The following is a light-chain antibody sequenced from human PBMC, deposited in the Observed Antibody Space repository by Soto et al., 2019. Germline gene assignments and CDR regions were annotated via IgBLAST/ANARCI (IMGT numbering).Light chain of an antibody. J-gene: IGLJ2*01. CDR3: CSHAGTSSYVV. Sequence: QSVLTQPASVSGSPGQSITISCTGTSSDVGSYHLVSWYQQHPGKAPKLMIYEGSKRPSGVSNRFSGSKSGNTASLTISGLQAEDEAEYYCCSHAGTSSYVVFGGGTKVTVL. V-gene: IGLV2-23*01. CDR2: EGS. CDR1: SSDVGSYHL.